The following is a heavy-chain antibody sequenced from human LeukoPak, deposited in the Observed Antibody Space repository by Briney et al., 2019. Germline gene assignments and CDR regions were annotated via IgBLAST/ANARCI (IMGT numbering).Heavy chain of an antibody. J-gene: IGHJ4*02. CDR1: GYTFTSYY. V-gene: IGHV1-46*01. Sequence: ASVKVSCKASGYTFTSYYMHWVRQAPRQGLEWMGIINPSGGSTSYAQKFQGRVTMTRDTSTSTVYMVLSSLRSEDTAVYYCARDTGDTNFDYWGQGTLVTVSS. CDR2: INPSGGST. D-gene: IGHD3-16*01. CDR3: ARDTGDTNFDY.